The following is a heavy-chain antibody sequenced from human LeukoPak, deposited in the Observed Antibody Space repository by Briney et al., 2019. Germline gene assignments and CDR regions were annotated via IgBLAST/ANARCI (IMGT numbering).Heavy chain of an antibody. CDR2: ISWNSGSI. D-gene: IGHD3-22*01. V-gene: IGHV3-9*01. CDR1: GFTFDDYA. Sequence: TGGSLRLPCAASGFTFDDYAMHWVRQAPGKGLEWVSGISWNSGSIGYADSVKGRFTISRDNAKNSLYLQMNSLRAEDAALYYCAKGTTMIHTTIDYWGQGTLVTVSS. J-gene: IGHJ4*02. CDR3: AKGTTMIHTTIDY.